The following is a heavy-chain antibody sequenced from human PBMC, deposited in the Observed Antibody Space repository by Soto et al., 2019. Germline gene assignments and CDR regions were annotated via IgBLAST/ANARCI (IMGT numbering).Heavy chain of an antibody. J-gene: IGHJ4*02. CDR3: ATSLI. D-gene: IGHD6-6*01. Sequence: EVQLVESGGGLVQPGGSLRLSCAASGFTFRTYWMNWVRQAPGKGLEWVANIKGDGSEKYYVDPVKGQFTISRDNARNSLYLQMNSLRAEDTAVYYCATSLIRGQGALVTVSS. CDR2: IKGDGSEK. V-gene: IGHV3-7*01. CDR1: GFTFRTYW.